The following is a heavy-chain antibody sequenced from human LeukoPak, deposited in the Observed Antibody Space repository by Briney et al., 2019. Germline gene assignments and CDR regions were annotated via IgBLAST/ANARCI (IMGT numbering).Heavy chain of an antibody. D-gene: IGHD2-2*01. Sequence: ASVKVSCKASGGTFSSYAISWVRQASGQGLEWMGGIIPIFGTANYAQKFQGRVTITTDESTSTAYMELSSLRSEDTAVYYCAREVPAGNWFDPWGQGTLVTVSS. CDR1: GGTFSSYA. V-gene: IGHV1-69*05. J-gene: IGHJ5*02. CDR3: AREVPAGNWFDP. CDR2: IIPIFGTA.